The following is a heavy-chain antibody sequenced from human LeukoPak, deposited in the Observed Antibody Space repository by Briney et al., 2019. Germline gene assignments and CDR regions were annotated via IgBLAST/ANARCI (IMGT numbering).Heavy chain of an antibody. CDR1: GFTFSSYS. Sequence: GGSLRLSCAASGFTFSSYSMNWVRQAPGKGLEWVSSISSSSSYIYYADSVKGRFTISRDNAKNSLYLQMNSLRAEDTAVYYCARRDGYSTSNPYFQHWGQGTLVTVSS. V-gene: IGHV3-21*01. D-gene: IGHD6-13*01. CDR2: ISSSSSYI. J-gene: IGHJ1*01. CDR3: ARRDGYSTSNPYFQH.